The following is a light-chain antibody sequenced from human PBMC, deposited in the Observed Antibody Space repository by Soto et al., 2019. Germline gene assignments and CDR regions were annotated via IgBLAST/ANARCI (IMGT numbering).Light chain of an antibody. J-gene: IGLJ1*01. Sequence: QPVLTQVASVSGSPGQSITISCTGTSREVGTFNLVSWYQQHPGKAPRLMIYEVIKRPSGVSNRFSGSQSGNTASLTISGLHAEDEADYYCCSYAGSSVYVFGTGTKLTVL. CDR3: CSYAGSSVYV. V-gene: IGLV2-23*02. CDR2: EVI. CDR1: SREVGTFNL.